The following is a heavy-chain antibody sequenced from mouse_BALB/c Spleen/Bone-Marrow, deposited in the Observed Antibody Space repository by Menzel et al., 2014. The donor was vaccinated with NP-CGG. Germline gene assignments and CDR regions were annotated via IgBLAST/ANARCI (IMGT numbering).Heavy chain of an antibody. D-gene: IGHD2-3*01. CDR3: AGALGDGHYYAMDY. CDR1: GYTFTSYW. CDR2: IDPSDSET. J-gene: IGHJ4*01. Sequence: QVQLQQPGAELVKPGAPVKLSCKASGYTFTSYWMNWVKQRPGRGLEWIGRIDPSDSETHYNQKFKDKATLTVDKSSSTAYIQLSSLTSEDSAVYYCAGALGDGHYYAMDYWGQGTSVTVSS. V-gene: IGHV1-74*01.